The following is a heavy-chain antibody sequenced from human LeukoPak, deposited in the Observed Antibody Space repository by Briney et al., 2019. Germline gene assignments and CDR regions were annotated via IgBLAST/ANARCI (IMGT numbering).Heavy chain of an antibody. D-gene: IGHD2-2*01. CDR1: GFSLNNYN. V-gene: IGHV3-48*02. Sequence: GGSLRLSCAASGFSLNNYNINWVRQAPGKGLEWVSYISSSSSIIYYADSVKGRFTISRDNAKNSLYLQMNSLRDEDTAVYYCAALCSGTSCDNHWGQGTLVTVSS. CDR3: AALCSGTSCDNH. CDR2: ISSSSSII. J-gene: IGHJ5*02.